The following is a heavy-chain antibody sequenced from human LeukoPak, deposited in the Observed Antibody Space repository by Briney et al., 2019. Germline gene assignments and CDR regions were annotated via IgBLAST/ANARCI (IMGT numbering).Heavy chain of an antibody. Sequence: ASVKVSCKASGYTFTSYDINWVRQATGQGLEWMGWMNPNSGNTGYAQKFQGRVTMTRNTSISTVYMELSSLRSEDTAVYYCARDYYDSSGYSDFDYWGQGTLVTVSS. D-gene: IGHD3-22*01. CDR2: MNPNSGNT. CDR3: ARDYYDSSGYSDFDY. V-gene: IGHV1-8*01. J-gene: IGHJ4*02. CDR1: GYTFTSYD.